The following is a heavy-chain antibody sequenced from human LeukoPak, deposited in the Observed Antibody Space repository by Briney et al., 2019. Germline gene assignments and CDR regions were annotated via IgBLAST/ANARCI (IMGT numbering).Heavy chain of an antibody. CDR2: ISYDGNNN. CDR1: GFTFSSYG. J-gene: IGHJ4*02. D-gene: IGHD5-18*01. V-gene: IGHV3-30*03. CDR3: SRYTYGLPIFDY. Sequence: PGGSLRLSCAASGFTFSSYGMHWVRQAPGKGLEWVAVISYDGNNNYYADSVKGRFTISRDNSRNTLYLQMNSLRAEDTAVYYCSRYTYGLPIFDYWGQGTLVTVSS.